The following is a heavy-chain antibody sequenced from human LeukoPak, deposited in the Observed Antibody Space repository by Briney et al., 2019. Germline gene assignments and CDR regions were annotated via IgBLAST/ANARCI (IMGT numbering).Heavy chain of an antibody. CDR2: IIPIFGTA. Sequence: GASVKVSCKASGGTFSSYAISWVRQAPGQGLEWMGGIIPIFGTANYAQKFQGRVTITADESTSTAYMELSSLRSEDTAVYSCASASGITIFGVVITPPFDYWGQGTLVTVSS. D-gene: IGHD3-3*01. CDR3: ASASGITIFGVVITPPFDY. J-gene: IGHJ4*02. CDR1: GGTFSSYA. V-gene: IGHV1-69*13.